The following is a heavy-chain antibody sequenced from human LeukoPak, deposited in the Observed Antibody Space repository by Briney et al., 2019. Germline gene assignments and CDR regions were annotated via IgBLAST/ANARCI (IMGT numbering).Heavy chain of an antibody. CDR2: INSDGSSI. CDR1: GFTFSSYW. J-gene: IGHJ4*02. CDR3: AREGRVSGYDFDC. V-gene: IGHV3-74*03. Sequence: GGSLRLSCAASGFTFSSYWMHWVRQAPGKGLEWVSRINSDGSSITYADSVKGRFTISRDNAENTLYLQMNSLRVEDTAVYYCAREGRVSGYDFDCWGQGTLVTVSS. D-gene: IGHD5-12*01.